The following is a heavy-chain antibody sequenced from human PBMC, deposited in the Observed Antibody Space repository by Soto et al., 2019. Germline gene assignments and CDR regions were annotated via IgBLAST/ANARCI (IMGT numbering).Heavy chain of an antibody. CDR1: EGTXSGFD. CDR3: AGRYGSAFDI. V-gene: IGHV4-59*01. CDR2: IYYSGST. Sequence: LTKTVSEGTXSGFDCRWIRQPPGKGLEWIGYIYYSGSTNYNPSLKSRVTISVDTSKNQFSLKLSSVTSADTAEYNCAGRYGSAFDIWCHGTMVTV. J-gene: IGHJ3*02. D-gene: IGHD3-10*01.